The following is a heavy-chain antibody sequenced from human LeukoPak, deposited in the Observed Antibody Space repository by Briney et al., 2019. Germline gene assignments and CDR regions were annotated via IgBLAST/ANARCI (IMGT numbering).Heavy chain of an antibody. CDR1: GGSISSYY. J-gene: IGHJ5*02. CDR3: ARDYYGYWFDP. Sequence: SETLSLTCTVSGGSISSYYWSWIRQPPGKGLEWIGYIYYSGSTNYNPSLKSRVTISVDTSKNQFSLKLSSVTAADTAVYYCARDYYGYWFDPWGQGTLVTVSS. D-gene: IGHD3-10*01. CDR2: IYYSGST. V-gene: IGHV4-59*01.